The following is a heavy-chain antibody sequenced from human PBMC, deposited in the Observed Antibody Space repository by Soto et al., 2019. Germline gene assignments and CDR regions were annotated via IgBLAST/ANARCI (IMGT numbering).Heavy chain of an antibody. CDR3: AADRGFLEWFPVSLGAFDI. CDR1: GFTFTSSA. V-gene: IGHV1-58*01. Sequence: SVKVSCKASGFTFTSSAVQWVRQARGQRLEWIGWIVVGSGNTNYAQKFQERVTITRDMSTSTAYMELSSLRSEDTAVYYCAADRGFLEWFPVSLGAFDIWGQGTMVTV. CDR2: IVVGSGNT. J-gene: IGHJ3*02. D-gene: IGHD3-3*01.